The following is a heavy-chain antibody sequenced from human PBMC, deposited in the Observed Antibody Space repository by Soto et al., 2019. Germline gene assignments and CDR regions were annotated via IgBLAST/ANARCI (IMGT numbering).Heavy chain of an antibody. D-gene: IGHD2-8*02. CDR3: AREGDLCGGICWTYYGLDP. CDR2: INVGNGNT. CDR1: GYTFTSYA. Sequence: QVYLVQSGAEVKKPGASVKVSCKASGYTFTSYAMHWVRQAPGQGLEWMGRINVGNGNTEYSQKFQGRVTITRDTSASTAYMELSRLRSEDTTVYYCAREGDLCGGICWTYYGLDPWGQGTLVTVSS. J-gene: IGHJ5*02. V-gene: IGHV1-3*01.